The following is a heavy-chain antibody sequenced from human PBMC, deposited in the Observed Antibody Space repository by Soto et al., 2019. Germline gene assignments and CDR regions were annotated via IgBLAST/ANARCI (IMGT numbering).Heavy chain of an antibody. D-gene: IGHD3-10*01. CDR3: TRGPRPISTGTGAY. J-gene: IGHJ4*02. CDR1: GFIFKMYW. CDR2: IYNDGTYS. V-gene: IGHV3-74*01. Sequence: EVQLVESGGGLVPPGGSVRLSCAASGFIFKMYWMHWVRQSPGKGLVWISRIYNDGTYSDYADSVRGRFTISRDNVNDTLYLPMNNLRAEDPGLYYCTRGPRPISTGTGAYWGQGTQVTVSS.